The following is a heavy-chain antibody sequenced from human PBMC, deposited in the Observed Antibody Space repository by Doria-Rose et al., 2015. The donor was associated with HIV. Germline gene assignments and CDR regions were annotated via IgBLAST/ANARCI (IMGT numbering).Heavy chain of an antibody. D-gene: IGHD6-13*01. Sequence: TLKESGPVLVKPTETLTLTCTVSGVSLSSPGMGVSWIRQPPGKALEWLANMFPDDERSYKTSLKSRLTISRCTSKGQVVLTMTDMDPVDTATYYCARIKSSRWYHKYYFDCWGQGTLVIVSA. J-gene: IGHJ4*02. CDR1: GVSLSSPGMG. CDR3: ARIKSSRWYHKYYFDC. V-gene: IGHV2-26*01. CDR2: MFPDDER.